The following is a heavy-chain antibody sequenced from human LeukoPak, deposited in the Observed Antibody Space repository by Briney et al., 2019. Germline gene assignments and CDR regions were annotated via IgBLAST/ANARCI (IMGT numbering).Heavy chain of an antibody. V-gene: IGHV4-34*01. J-gene: IGHJ3*02. CDR3: ARPLYSSGWYTAFDI. CDR2: INHSGST. D-gene: IGHD6-19*01. Sequence: SETLSLTCAVYGGSFSGYYWSWIRQPPGKGLEWIGEINHSGSTNYNPSLKSRVTISVDTSKNQFSLKLSSVTAADTALYYCARPLYSSGWYTAFDIWGQGTMVPVSS. CDR1: GGSFSGYY.